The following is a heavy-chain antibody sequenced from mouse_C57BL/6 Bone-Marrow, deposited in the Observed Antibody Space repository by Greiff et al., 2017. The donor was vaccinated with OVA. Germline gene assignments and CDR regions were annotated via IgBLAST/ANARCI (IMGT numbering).Heavy chain of an antibody. CDR3: ARDYYGSSYHYYFDY. V-gene: IGHV1-55*01. D-gene: IGHD1-1*01. J-gene: IGHJ2*01. CDR1: GYTFTSYW. Sequence: QVQLQQPGAELVKPGASVKMSCKASGYTFTSYWLTWVKQRPGQGLEWIGDIYPGSGSTNYNEKFKSKATLTVDTSSSTAYMQLSSLTAEDSAVYYCARDYYGSSYHYYFDYWGQGTTLTVSS. CDR2: IYPGSGST.